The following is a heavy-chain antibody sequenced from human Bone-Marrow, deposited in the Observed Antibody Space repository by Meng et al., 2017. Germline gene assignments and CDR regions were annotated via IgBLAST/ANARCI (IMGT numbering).Heavy chain of an antibody. CDR2: ISSNGGST. Sequence: GESLKISCAASGFTFSSYAMHWVRQAPGKGLEYVSAISSNGGSTYYADSVKGRFTISRDNSKNTLYLQMGSLRAEDMAVYYCVKDITPGGADVWGQGTTVTVSS. CDR1: GFTFSSYA. D-gene: IGHD1-14*01. V-gene: IGHV3-64*02. CDR3: VKDITPGGADV. J-gene: IGHJ6*02.